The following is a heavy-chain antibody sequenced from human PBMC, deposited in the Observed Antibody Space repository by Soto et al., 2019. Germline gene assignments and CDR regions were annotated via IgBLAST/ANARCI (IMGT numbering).Heavy chain of an antibody. V-gene: IGHV3-23*01. CDR1: GFAFSKYA. Sequence: EMQLLESGGGLAQPGGSLRLSCVASGFAFSKYAINWVRQAPGKGLEWVSSVSSDGGRTYYADSVKGRFTISRDNSKNTVFLQRATLSAEDSAVYFCVKDQTGDLLWYFDLWGRGTLVTGPS. D-gene: IGHD7-27*01. CDR2: VSSDGGRT. CDR3: VKDQTGDLLWYFDL. J-gene: IGHJ2*01.